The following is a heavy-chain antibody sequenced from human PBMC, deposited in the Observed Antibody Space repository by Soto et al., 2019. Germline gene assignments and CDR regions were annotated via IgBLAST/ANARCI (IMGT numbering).Heavy chain of an antibody. CDR2: ISSSSSTK. D-gene: IGHD3-9*01. J-gene: IGHJ5*02. Sequence: GGSLRLSCAASGFTFSSYSMNWVRQAPGKGLEWVSYISSSSSTKYYAKTEKGRITITRDNAKNTMYQQMNSLRAEDTFVYYFARVSVLRYFDWLAPGPWFDPWGQGTLVTVSS. CDR1: GFTFSSYS. CDR3: ARVSVLRYFDWLAPGPWFDP. V-gene: IGHV3-48*01.